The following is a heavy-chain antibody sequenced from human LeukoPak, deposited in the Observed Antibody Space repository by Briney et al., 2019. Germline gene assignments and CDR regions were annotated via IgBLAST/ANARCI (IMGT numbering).Heavy chain of an antibody. CDR2: INSDGSTT. CDR1: GXTFSSYW. Sequence: GGSLRLSCAASGXTFSSYWMHWVRQAPGKGLVWVSRINSDGSTTSYADSVMGRFTISRDNAKNTLYLQMNSLRAEDTAVYYCARVIYSGWEGELSDWGQGTLVTVSS. V-gene: IGHV3-74*01. D-gene: IGHD6-19*01. J-gene: IGHJ4*02. CDR3: ARVIYSGWEGELSD.